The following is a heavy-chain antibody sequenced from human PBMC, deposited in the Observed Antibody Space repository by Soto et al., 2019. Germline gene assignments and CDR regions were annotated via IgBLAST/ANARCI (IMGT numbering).Heavy chain of an antibody. CDR1: GFTLSTYG. V-gene: IGHV3-74*01. CDR2: INNDGSST. J-gene: IGHJ4*02. D-gene: IGHD6-13*01. Sequence: GVSLRLSYAASGFTLSTYGMHWVRQDPGKGLVWVSRINNDGSSTSYADSVKGRFTISRDTAKNTLYLQMNSLRVEDTAVYYCARVDRSSSWYVDYWGRGTLVTVSS. CDR3: ARVDRSSSWYVDY.